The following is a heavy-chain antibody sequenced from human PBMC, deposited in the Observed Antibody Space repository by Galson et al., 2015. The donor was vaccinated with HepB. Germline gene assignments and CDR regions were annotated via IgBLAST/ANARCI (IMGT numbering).Heavy chain of an antibody. Sequence: SLRLSCAASGFTFSNYAMHWVRQAPGKGLEWVAVISYDGSNNYNADSVKGRFTISRDNSKNTLYLQMNSLRAEDTAVYYCARDLGLLGRHLYYFDYWGQGTLVTVSS. J-gene: IGHJ4*02. CDR2: ISYDGSNN. CDR3: ARDLGLLGRHLYYFDY. D-gene: IGHD1-1*01. CDR1: GFTFSNYA. V-gene: IGHV3-30*04.